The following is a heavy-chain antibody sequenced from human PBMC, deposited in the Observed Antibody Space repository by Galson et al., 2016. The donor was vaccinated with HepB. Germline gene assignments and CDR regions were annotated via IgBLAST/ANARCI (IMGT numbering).Heavy chain of an antibody. CDR1: GFSLTSRGMR. J-gene: IGHJ4*02. Sequence: PALVKPTQTLTLPCTFSGFSLTSRGMRVSWIRQPPGKALEWLAHTDWEADKLYHMSLKTRLTVSKGTSKNQVVRTMTNMDPVDTGTYYCARESTFQGTTLPDYWGQGTLVTVSS. D-gene: IGHD1-7*01. V-gene: IGHV2-70*04. CDR2: TDWEADK. CDR3: ARESTFQGTTLPDY.